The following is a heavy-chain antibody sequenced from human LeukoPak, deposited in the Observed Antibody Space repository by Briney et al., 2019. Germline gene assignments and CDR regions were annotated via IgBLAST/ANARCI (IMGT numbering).Heavy chain of an antibody. CDR2: IHYSGST. D-gene: IGHD4-17*01. Sequence: SETLSLTCTVSGGSISGFYWSWIRQPPGKGLEWIGYIHYSGSTNYNPSLKSRVIISLDTSKNQFSLRLRSVTAADTAMYYCARDRLRHFDPWGQGTLVTVSS. V-gene: IGHV4-59*01. J-gene: IGHJ5*02. CDR1: GGSISGFY. CDR3: ARDRLRHFDP.